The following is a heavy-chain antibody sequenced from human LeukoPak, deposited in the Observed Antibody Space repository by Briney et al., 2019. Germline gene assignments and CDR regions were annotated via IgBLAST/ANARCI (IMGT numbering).Heavy chain of an antibody. V-gene: IGHV4-30-4*01. CDR1: GGSISSGDYY. CDR3: ARGADYGGNPPDY. D-gene: IGHD4-23*01. CDR2: IYYSGST. Sequence: SETLSLTCTVSGGSISSGDYYWSWIRQPPGKGLEWIGYIYYSGSTYYNPSLKSRVTISVDTSKNQFSLKLSSVTAADTAVYYCARGADYGGNPPDYWGQGTLVTVSS. J-gene: IGHJ4*02.